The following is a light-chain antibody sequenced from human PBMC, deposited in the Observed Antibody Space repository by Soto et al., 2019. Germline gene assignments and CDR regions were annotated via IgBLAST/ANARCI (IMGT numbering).Light chain of an antibody. V-gene: IGKV3-20*01. CDR1: QSVSSSY. Sequence: EIVLTQSPGTLSLSPGERATLSCRASQSVSSSYLAWYQQKPGQAPRLLIYGASSRATGIPDRISGSGSATDYTLTISRLQPEDFAVYFCQQYGSSPRTFGPGTKVDIK. CDR3: QQYGSSPRT. CDR2: GAS. J-gene: IGKJ3*01.